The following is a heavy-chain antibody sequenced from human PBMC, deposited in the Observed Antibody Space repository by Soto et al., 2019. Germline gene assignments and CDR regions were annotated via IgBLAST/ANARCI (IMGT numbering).Heavy chain of an antibody. Sequence: PSETLSLTCTVSGGSITSSNFYWGWIRQPPEKGLEWIGTIYYTGSTYCKPSLRSRVTMSVDKSKNQFSLKLSSVTAADTALYYCAKHNQCYGSSGYPDYWGRGTLVTVSS. CDR1: GGSITSSNFY. D-gene: IGHD3-22*01. CDR2: IYYTGST. CDR3: AKHNQCYGSSGYPDY. V-gene: IGHV4-39*01. J-gene: IGHJ4*02.